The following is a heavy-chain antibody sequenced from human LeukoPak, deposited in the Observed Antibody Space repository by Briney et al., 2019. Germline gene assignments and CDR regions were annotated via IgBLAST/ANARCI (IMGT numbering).Heavy chain of an antibody. V-gene: IGHV1-18*01. D-gene: IGHD6-19*01. J-gene: IGHJ4*02. CDR1: GYTFTSYC. Sequence: AASVKVSCKDSGYTFTSYCISWVRQAPGQGLEWMGWISAYNGNTNYAQKLQGRVTMTTDTSTSTAYMELRSPRSDDTAVYYCARDKLVSSGWYCNYWGQGTLVTVSS. CDR2: ISAYNGNT. CDR3: ARDKLVSSGWYCNY.